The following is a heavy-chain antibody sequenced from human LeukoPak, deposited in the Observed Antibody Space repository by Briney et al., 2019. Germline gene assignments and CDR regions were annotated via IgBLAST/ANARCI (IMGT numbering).Heavy chain of an antibody. CDR1: GFTFSSYW. J-gene: IGHJ4*02. CDR3: ARARDGYKMMDFDY. D-gene: IGHD5-24*01. V-gene: IGHV3-74*01. CDR2: INSDGRST. Sequence: GGSLRLSCAASGFTFSSYWMHWVRQAPGKGLVWVSRINSDGRSTNYADSVKGRFTISRDNAKNTLYLQMNSLRAEDTAVYYCARARDGYKMMDFDYWGQGTLVTVSS.